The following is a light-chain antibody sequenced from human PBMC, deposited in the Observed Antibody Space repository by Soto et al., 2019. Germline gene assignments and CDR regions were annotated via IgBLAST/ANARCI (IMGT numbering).Light chain of an antibody. CDR3: AAWDDSLSGWV. Sequence: QSVLTQPPSASGTPGQRVPISCSGSSSNIGSNYVYWYQQLPGTAPKLLIYRNNQRPSGVPDRFSGSKSGTSAYLAISGLRSEDEAAYYCAAWDDSLSGWVFGGGTKLTVL. J-gene: IGLJ3*02. V-gene: IGLV1-47*01. CDR1: SSNIGSNY. CDR2: RNN.